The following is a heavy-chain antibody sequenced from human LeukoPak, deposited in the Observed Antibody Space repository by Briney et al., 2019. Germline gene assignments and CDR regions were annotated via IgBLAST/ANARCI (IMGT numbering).Heavy chain of an antibody. V-gene: IGHV4-59*01. Sequence: PSETLSLTCTVSGGYISGYYWSWIRQPPGKGMEWNGYIYYTGSTNYNPSLKGRVTTSVDTSEKQFSLKLSSVTAADTAVYYCARGSFDSSGNYYFDYWGRGTLVAVSS. CDR3: ARGSFDSSGNYYFDY. J-gene: IGHJ4*02. CDR1: GGYISGYY. CDR2: IYYTGST. D-gene: IGHD3-22*01.